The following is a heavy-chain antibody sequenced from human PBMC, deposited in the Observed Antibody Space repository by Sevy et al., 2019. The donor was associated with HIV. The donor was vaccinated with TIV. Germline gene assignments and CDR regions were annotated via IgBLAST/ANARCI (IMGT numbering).Heavy chain of an antibody. V-gene: IGHV3-7*01. Sequence: GGSLRLSCAASGFTFSNSWMTWLRQAPGKGLECVATINQDGSDKYYVDSVMGRFTISRDNPKNSVYLQLNSLRAEDTAVFYCAIGRGAVWGQGTTVTVSS. J-gene: IGHJ6*02. CDR3: AIGRGAV. CDR2: INQDGSDK. CDR1: GFTFSNSW.